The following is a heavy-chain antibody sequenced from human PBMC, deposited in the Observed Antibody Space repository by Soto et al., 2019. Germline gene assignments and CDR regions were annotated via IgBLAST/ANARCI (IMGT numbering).Heavy chain of an antibody. D-gene: IGHD6-13*01. Sequence: ESLKISCKGSGYSFTSYWISWVRQMPGKGLEWMGRIDPSDSYTNYSPSFQGHVTITADKSISTAYLQWSSLKASDTAMYYCARHGSIAAAAYYYGMDVWGQGTTVTVSS. CDR3: ARHGSIAAAAYYYGMDV. CDR2: IDPSDSYT. V-gene: IGHV5-10-1*01. J-gene: IGHJ6*02. CDR1: GYSFTSYW.